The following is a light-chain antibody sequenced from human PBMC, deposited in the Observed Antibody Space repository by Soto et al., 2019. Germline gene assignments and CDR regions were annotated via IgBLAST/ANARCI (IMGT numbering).Light chain of an antibody. J-gene: IGKJ1*01. CDR2: DVS. Sequence: DIQMTQSPSTLSASIGDRVTIACRASQNVSPWVAWYQQTPGKAPKLLIYDVSSLESGVPPRFSGSGSGTEFTLTISSRQPDDVATYYCQQYDSYSRTFGQGTKVEIK. CDR1: QNVSPW. CDR3: QQYDSYSRT. V-gene: IGKV1-5*01.